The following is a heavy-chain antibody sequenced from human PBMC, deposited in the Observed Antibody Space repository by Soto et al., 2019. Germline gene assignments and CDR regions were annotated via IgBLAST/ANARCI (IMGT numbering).Heavy chain of an antibody. CDR3: TTGLSNGYYNFDY. D-gene: IGHD2-21*01. CDR2: ISYDGSNK. Sequence: GGSLRLSCAASGFTFSSYAMHWVRQAPGKGLEWVAVISYDGSNKYYADSVKGRITISRDHSKDTLYLQMNSLKTEDTAVYYCTTGLSNGYYNFDYWGQGTPVTVSS. V-gene: IGHV3-30-3*01. CDR1: GFTFSSYA. J-gene: IGHJ4*02.